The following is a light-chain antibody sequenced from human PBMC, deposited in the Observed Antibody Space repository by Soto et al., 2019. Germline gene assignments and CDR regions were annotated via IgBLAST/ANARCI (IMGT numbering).Light chain of an antibody. CDR1: TSNIGSST. V-gene: IGLV1-44*01. J-gene: IGLJ1*01. CDR2: ANS. Sequence: QSVLTQPPSASGTPGQRVTISCSGSTSNIGSSTVNWYQQLPGTAPKLFIYANSQRPSGVPDRFSGSKSGTSASLAISGLQSEDEADYYCATWDDSLNGFVFGTGTKVTVL. CDR3: ATWDDSLNGFV.